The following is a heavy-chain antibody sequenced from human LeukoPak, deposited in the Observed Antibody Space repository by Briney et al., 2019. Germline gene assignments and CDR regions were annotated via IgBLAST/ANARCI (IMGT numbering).Heavy chain of an antibody. CDR3: TTTAVAGLVVYDY. D-gene: IGHD6-19*01. J-gene: IGHJ4*02. CDR1: GFTFSGSA. CDR2: IRSKANSYAT. V-gene: IGHV3-73*01. Sequence: GGSLRLSCAASGFTFSGSAMHWVRQASGKGLEWVGRIRSKANSYATAYAASVKGRFTISRDDSKNTAYLQMNSLKTEDMAVYYCTTTAVAGLVVYDYWGQGTLVTVSS.